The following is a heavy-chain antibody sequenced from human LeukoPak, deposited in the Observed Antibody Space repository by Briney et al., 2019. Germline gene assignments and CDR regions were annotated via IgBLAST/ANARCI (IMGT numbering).Heavy chain of an antibody. V-gene: IGHV3-33*01. CDR2: IWYDGSNE. CDR1: GFTFSSYG. Sequence: GGSLRLSYAPSGFTFSSYGMHWVRQAPRKGLEWVAVIWYDGSNEYYADSVKGRFTISRDNSKNTLYLQMNSLRAEDTAVYYWARGPSSGYGVYEEFDYWGERKLVSVSS. J-gene: IGHJ4*02. D-gene: IGHD5/OR15-5a*01. CDR3: ARGPSSGYGVYEEFDY.